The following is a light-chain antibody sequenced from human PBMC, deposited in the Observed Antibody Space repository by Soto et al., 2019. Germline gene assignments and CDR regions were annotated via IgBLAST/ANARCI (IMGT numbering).Light chain of an antibody. J-gene: IGKJ1*01. CDR2: LGS. Sequence: EIVMTQSPLSLPVTPGEPASISCRTSQSLLHSNGYNYLDWYLQKPVQSPQLLIYLGSNRVSGVPDRFSGRGSGTDFTMTISRVEAGDVGVYYCKQALRTPQTFGQGTKVEIK. CDR3: KQALRTPQT. V-gene: IGKV2-28*01. CDR1: QSLLHSNGYNY.